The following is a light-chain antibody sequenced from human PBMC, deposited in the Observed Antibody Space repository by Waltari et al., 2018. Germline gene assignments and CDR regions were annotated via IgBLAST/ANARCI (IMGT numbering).Light chain of an antibody. V-gene: IGKV1-27*01. CDR1: QGINKE. Sequence: DIQMTQSPSSLSASVGDRVTVTCWASQGINKELTWYQQKPGKAPTLLIFAASNLQTGVSSRFSGSGSGTDFTLTISSLQPEDVATYYCQQDYSTPWTFGQGTKVEVK. CDR3: QQDYSTPWT. CDR2: AAS. J-gene: IGKJ1*01.